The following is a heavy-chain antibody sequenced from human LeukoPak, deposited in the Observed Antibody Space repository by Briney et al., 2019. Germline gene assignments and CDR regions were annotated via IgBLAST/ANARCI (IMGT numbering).Heavy chain of an antibody. Sequence: ASVKVSCKASGYIFADYYLHWVRQAPGQGLEWMGWINPDRGATNYVETFQGRATLTRDKSTDTTYMELKSLTTDDTAVYYCARETSPGSGRGGFDIWGQGTAVTVSS. J-gene: IGHJ3*02. CDR2: INPDRGAT. CDR1: GYIFADYY. CDR3: ARETSPGSGRGGFDI. V-gene: IGHV1-2*02. D-gene: IGHD1-26*01.